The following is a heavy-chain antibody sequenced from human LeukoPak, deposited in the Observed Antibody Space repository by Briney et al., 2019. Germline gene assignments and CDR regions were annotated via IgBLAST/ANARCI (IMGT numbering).Heavy chain of an antibody. D-gene: IGHD6-25*01. V-gene: IGHV3-7*01. CDR1: GFTFSGYW. CDR2: IKEDGSEK. Sequence: GGSLRLSCAASGFTFSGYWMSWVRQAPGKGLEWVANIKEDGSEKYYMDSVKGRFTISRDNAKNSLYLQMDSLRVEDTAVYYCARDPAAADHWGQGTLVAVS. J-gene: IGHJ4*02. CDR3: ARDPAAADH.